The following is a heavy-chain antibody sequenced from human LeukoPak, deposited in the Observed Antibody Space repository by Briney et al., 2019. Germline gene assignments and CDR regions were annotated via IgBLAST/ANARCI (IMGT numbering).Heavy chain of an antibody. Sequence: SETLSLTCAVYGGSFSGYYWNWIRQPPGKGLEWIGELDHSGSTNYMPPLKSRVTISMDTSKNQFSLTLSSVTAADTAVYYCARGNNYYYMDVWDTGTTVTV. CDR2: LDHSGST. D-gene: IGHD1/OR15-1a*01. V-gene: IGHV4-34*01. J-gene: IGHJ6*03. CDR1: GGSFSGYY. CDR3: ARGNNYYYMDV.